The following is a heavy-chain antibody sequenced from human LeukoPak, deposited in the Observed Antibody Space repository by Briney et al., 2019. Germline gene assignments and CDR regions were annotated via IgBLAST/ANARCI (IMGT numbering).Heavy chain of an antibody. D-gene: IGHD1-20*01. V-gene: IGHV1-24*01. CDR2: FDPEDGET. CDR3: ATAMGPYNWNDVTHNWFDP. J-gene: IGHJ5*02. Sequence: ASVKVSCKVSGYTLAELSIHWVRQAPGKGLEWMGGFDPEDGETIYAQKFQGRVTMTEDTSTDTAYMELSSLRSEDTAVYYCATAMGPYNWNDVTHNWFDPWGQGTLVTVSS. CDR1: GYTLAELS.